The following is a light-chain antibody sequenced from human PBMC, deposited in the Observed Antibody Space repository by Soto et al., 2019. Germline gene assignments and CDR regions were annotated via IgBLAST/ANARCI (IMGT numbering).Light chain of an antibody. CDR1: SSNIGAGYD. Sequence: SVLTQPPSVSGAPGQRVTISCTGSSSNIGAGYDVHWYQQLPGTAPKLLIYRNDNRPSGVPDRFSGSKSGTSASLAITGLQAEDEADYYCQSFDSSLGDDVFGTGTKLTVL. CDR3: QSFDSSLGDDV. J-gene: IGLJ1*01. V-gene: IGLV1-40*01. CDR2: RND.